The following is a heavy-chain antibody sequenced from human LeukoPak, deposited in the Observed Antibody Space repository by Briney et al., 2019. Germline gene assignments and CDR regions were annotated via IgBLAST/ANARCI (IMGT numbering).Heavy chain of an antibody. J-gene: IGHJ4*02. V-gene: IGHV4-61*02. CDR1: GGSISSGSYY. CDR3: ARAPYYGSGLDY. D-gene: IGHD3-10*01. CDR2: IYTSGST. Sequence: SSETLSLTCTVSGGSISSGSYYWSWIRQPAGKGLEWIGRIYTSGSTNYNPSLKSRVTISVDTSKNQFSLKLSSVTAADTAVYYCARAPYYGSGLDYWGQGTLVTVSS.